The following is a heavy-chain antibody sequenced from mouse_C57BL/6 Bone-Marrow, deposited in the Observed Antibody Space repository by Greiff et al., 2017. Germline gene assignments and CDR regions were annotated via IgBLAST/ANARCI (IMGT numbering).Heavy chain of an antibody. V-gene: IGHV7-1*01. CDR3: ARDYYWYFDV. J-gene: IGHJ1*03. Sequence: EVMLVESGGGLVQSGRSLRLSCATSGFTFSDFYMEWVRQAPGKGLEWIAASRNKANDYTTEYSASVKGRFIVSRDTSQSILYLQMNALRAEDTAIYYCARDYYWYFDVWGTGTTVTVSS. CDR2: SRNKANDYTT. CDR1: GFTFSDFY.